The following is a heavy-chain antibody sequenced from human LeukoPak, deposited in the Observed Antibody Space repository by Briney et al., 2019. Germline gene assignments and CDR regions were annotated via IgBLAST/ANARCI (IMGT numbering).Heavy chain of an antibody. V-gene: IGHV1-8*01. J-gene: IGHJ6*03. CDR3: ARVSSYYDFWSGYINYYYYMDV. D-gene: IGHD3-3*01. CDR1: GYTFTSYD. CDR2: MNPNSGNT. Sequence: GASVKVSCKASGYTFTSYDINWVRQATGQGLEWMGWMNPNSGNTGYAQKFQGRVTMTRNTSISTAYMELSSLRSEDTAVYYCARVSSYYDFWSGYINYYYYMDVWGKGTTVTVSS.